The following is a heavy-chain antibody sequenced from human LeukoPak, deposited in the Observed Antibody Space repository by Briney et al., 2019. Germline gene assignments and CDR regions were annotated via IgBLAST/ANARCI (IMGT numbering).Heavy chain of an antibody. CDR1: GGSFSGYY. J-gene: IGHJ3*02. D-gene: IGHD3-10*01. Sequence: PSETLSLTCAVYGGSFSGYYWSWIRQPPGKGLEWIGEINHSGSTNYNPSLKSRVTISVDTSKNQFSLKLSSVTAADTAVYYCARLMVRGVLWRGKDAFDIWGQGTMVTVSS. V-gene: IGHV4-34*01. CDR3: ARLMVRGVLWRGKDAFDI. CDR2: INHSGST.